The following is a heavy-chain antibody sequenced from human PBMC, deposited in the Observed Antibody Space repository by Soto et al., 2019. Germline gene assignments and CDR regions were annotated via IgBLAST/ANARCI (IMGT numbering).Heavy chain of an antibody. Sequence: PSETLSLTCTVSGASVSTGAYYWGWVRQRPGRGLEWIGYVYESGYTYYNMSLKSRLTISLDRSNNQFSLGLTSVTAADTAVYYCVRALRHTAIVYPWFDPWGQGTLVTVSS. CDR1: GASVSTGAYY. D-gene: IGHD5-18*01. CDR2: VYESGYT. V-gene: IGHV4-31*03. CDR3: VRALRHTAIVYPWFDP. J-gene: IGHJ5*02.